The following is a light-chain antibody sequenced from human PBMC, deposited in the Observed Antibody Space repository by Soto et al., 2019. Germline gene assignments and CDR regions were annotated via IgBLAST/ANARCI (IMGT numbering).Light chain of an antibody. CDR3: QRYGGSPLYT. Sequence: EIVLTQSPGTLSLSPGERDTLSCRASQSVSSNYLAWYQQKPGQAPRLLIYAASSRATGTPDRFSGSGSGTDFTLTIDRLEPQDFAVYYCQRYGGSPLYTFGQGTKLEI. CDR1: QSVSSNY. J-gene: IGKJ2*01. CDR2: AAS. V-gene: IGKV3-20*01.